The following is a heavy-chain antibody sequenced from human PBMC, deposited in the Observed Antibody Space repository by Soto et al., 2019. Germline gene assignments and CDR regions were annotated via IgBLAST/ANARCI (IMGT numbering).Heavy chain of an antibody. D-gene: IGHD3-16*02. Sequence: EVQLLESGGGLVHPGGSLRLSCAASGFTFSSYAMSWVRQAPGKGLEWVSAISGSGGSTYYADSVKGRFTISRDNSKNTLYLQMNSLRAEDTAVYYCAKRRAEGGVIVKDFDYWGQGTLVTVSS. V-gene: IGHV3-23*01. J-gene: IGHJ4*02. CDR1: GFTFSSYA. CDR3: AKRRAEGGVIVKDFDY. CDR2: ISGSGGST.